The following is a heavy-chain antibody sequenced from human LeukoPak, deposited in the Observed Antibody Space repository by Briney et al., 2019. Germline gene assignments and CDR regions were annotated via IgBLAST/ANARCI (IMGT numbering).Heavy chain of an antibody. CDR2: IIPIFGTA. J-gene: IGHJ5*02. CDR1: GGTFSSYA. CDR3: ASTHSSGWCDDWFDP. D-gene: IGHD6-19*01. V-gene: IGHV1-69*05. Sequence: SVKVSCKDSGGTFSSYAISWVRQAPGQELEWMGRIIPIFGTANYAQKFQGRVTITTDESTSTDYLELSSLRSEDTAVYYCASTHSSGWCDDWFDPWGQGTLVTVSS.